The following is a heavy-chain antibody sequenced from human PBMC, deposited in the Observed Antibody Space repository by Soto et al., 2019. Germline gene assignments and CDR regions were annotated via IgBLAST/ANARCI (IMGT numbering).Heavy chain of an antibody. V-gene: IGHV4-34*01. CDR3: ARGGGYCSGGSCSETWFDP. J-gene: IGHJ5*02. Sequence: SETLSLTCAVYGGSFSGYYWSWIRQPPGKGLEWIGEINHSGSTNYNPSLKSRVTISVDTSKNQFSLKLSSVTAADTAVYYCARGGGYCSGGSCSETWFDPWGQGTLVTVSS. D-gene: IGHD2-15*01. CDR1: GGSFSGYY. CDR2: INHSGST.